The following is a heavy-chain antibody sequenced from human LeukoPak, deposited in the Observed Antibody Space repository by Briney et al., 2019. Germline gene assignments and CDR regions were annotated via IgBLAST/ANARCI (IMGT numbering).Heavy chain of an antibody. CDR1: GGSFSGYY. CDR2: IYYSGST. J-gene: IGHJ3*02. V-gene: IGHV4-59*01. Sequence: SETLSLTCAVYGGSFSGYYWSWIRQPPGKGLECIGFIYYSGSTNYNPSLKSRVTISVNTSKNQFSLKLSSVTAADTAVYYCARARNYYDSSDYYYEGDAFDIWGQGTMVTVSS. CDR3: ARARNYYDSSDYYYEGDAFDI. D-gene: IGHD3-22*01.